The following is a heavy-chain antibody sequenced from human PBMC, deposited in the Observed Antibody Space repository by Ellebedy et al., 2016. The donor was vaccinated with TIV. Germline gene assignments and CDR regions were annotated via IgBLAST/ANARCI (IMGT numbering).Heavy chain of an antibody. V-gene: IGHV3-30-3*02. D-gene: IGHD3-10*01. J-gene: IGHJ4*02. CDR2: MSSDGSNK. CDR1: GFTFSSYA. CDR3: AKLGSATITMVRGTDY. Sequence: GESLKISCAASGFTFSSYAMHWVRQAPGKGLEWVAVMSSDGSNKYYADSVKGRFTISRDNSKNTLYLQMNSLRAEDTAVYYCAKLGSATITMVRGTDYWGQGTLVTVSS.